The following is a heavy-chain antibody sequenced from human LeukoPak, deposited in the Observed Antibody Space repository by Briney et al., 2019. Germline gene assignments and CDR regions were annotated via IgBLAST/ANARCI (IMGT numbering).Heavy chain of an antibody. CDR1: GFTFSSYN. CDR3: ARWDTAMVPY. J-gene: IGHJ4*02. CDR2: ISSRSSTI. D-gene: IGHD5-18*01. V-gene: IGHV3-48*01. Sequence: PGGSLRLSCAASGFTFSSYNMNWVRQAPGKGLEWVSYISSRSSTIYYADSVKGRFTISRDNAKNSLYLQMSSLRAEDTAVYYCARWDTAMVPYWGQGTLVTVSS.